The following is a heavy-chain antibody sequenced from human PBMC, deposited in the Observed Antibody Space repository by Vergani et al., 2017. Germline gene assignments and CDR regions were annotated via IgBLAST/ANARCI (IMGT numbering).Heavy chain of an antibody. V-gene: IGHV1-2*02. CDR1: GYTFTGYY. CDR2: INPNSGCT. J-gene: IGHJ5*01. CDR3: ARDFPPPECSSTSCYPGNWFDP. D-gene: IGHD2-2*01. Sequence: QVQLVQSGAEVKKPGASLKVSCKASGYTFTGYYMHWVRQAPGQGLEWMGWINPNSGCTNYAQKFQGRVTMPRDTSISTAYMELSRLRSDDTAVYYCARDFPPPECSSTSCYPGNWFDPWSQGTLVTVSS.